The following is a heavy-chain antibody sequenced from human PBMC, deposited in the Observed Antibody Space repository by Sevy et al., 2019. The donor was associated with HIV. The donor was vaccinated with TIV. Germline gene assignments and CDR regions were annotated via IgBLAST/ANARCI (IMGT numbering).Heavy chain of an antibody. D-gene: IGHD3-22*01. V-gene: IGHV3-30*18. J-gene: IGHJ5*02. Sequence: GGSLRLSCAASGFNFSPYAMHWVRQGPGKGLEWVATVSSDGTTRSYVDSIKGRFSLSRDNSKNTLYLQMNNLTPEDTAVYYCAKEGYYYDSRSSDWFDPWGQGTLVTVSS. CDR2: VSSDGTTR. CDR1: GFNFSPYA. CDR3: AKEGYYYDSRSSDWFDP.